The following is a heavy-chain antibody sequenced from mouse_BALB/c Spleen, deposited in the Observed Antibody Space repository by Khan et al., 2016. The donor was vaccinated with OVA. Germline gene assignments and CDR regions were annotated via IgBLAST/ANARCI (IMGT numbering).Heavy chain of an antibody. Sequence: EVQLQQSGPELVKPGASVKIPCKASGYTFTDYNMDWVKQSHGKSLEWIGDINPNNGGTIYNQKFKGKATLTVEKSSNTAYMELRSLASEDTAVYYGARLGYGTFGYWGQGTLVTVSA. CDR2: INPNNGGT. V-gene: IGHV1-18*01. CDR3: ARLGYGTFGY. CDR1: GYTFTDYN. J-gene: IGHJ3*01. D-gene: IGHD1-1*01.